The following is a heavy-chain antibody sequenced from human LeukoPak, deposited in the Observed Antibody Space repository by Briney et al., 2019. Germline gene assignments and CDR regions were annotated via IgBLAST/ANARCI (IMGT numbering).Heavy chain of an antibody. CDR3: ARVGVGALDAFDI. CDR2: IYYSGST. D-gene: IGHD1-26*01. J-gene: IGHJ3*02. CDR1: GGSISSSSYY. V-gene: IGHV4-61*05. Sequence: SETLSLTCTVSGGSISSSSYYWGWIRQPPGKGLEWIGYIYYSGSTNYNPSLKSRVTISVDTSKNQFSLKLSSVTAADTAVYYCARVGVGALDAFDIWGQGTMVTVSS.